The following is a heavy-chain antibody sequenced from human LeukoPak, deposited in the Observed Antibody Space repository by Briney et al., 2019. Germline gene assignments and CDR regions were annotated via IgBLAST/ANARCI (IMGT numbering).Heavy chain of an antibody. CDR3: AREADYDILTGFDY. V-gene: IGHV3-30-3*01. Sequence: PGGSLRLSCAASGFTFSSYAMHWVRQAPGKGLEWVAVISYDGSNKYYADSVKGRFTISRDNSKNTLYLQVNSLRAEDTAVYYCAREADYDILTGFDYWGQGTLVTVSS. CDR1: GFTFSSYA. J-gene: IGHJ4*02. CDR2: ISYDGSNK. D-gene: IGHD3-9*01.